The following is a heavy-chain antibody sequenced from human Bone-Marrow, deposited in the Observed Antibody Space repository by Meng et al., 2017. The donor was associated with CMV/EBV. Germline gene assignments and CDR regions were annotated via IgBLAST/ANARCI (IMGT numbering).Heavy chain of an antibody. CDR2: ISSSSSYI. D-gene: IGHD7-27*01. Sequence: GGSLRLSCAASGFTFSSYSMNWVRQAPGKGLEWVSSISSSSSYIYYADSVKGRFTISRDNSKNTLYLQMNSLRAEDTAVYYCARLTGSMAWTFDYWGQGTLVTVSS. V-gene: IGHV3-21*01. CDR1: GFTFSSYS. J-gene: IGHJ4*02. CDR3: ARLTGSMAWTFDY.